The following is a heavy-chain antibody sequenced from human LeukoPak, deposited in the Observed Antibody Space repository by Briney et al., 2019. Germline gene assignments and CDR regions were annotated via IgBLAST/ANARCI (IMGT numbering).Heavy chain of an antibody. CDR1: GFTFDDYA. Sequence: PGGSLRLSCAASGFTFDDYAMHWVRQAPGKGLEWVSLIGGDGGSTYYADSLKGRFTISRDNSKNSLYLQMNSLRTEDTALYYCAKDIGWFGEFDYWGQGAQVTVSS. CDR3: AKDIGWFGEFDY. V-gene: IGHV3-43*02. D-gene: IGHD3-10*01. CDR2: IGGDGGST. J-gene: IGHJ4*02.